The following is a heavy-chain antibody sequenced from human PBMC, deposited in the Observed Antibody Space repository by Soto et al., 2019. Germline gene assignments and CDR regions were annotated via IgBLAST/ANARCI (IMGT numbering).Heavy chain of an antibody. CDR3: AKDSATYYYDSSGSNDWYFDL. J-gene: IGHJ2*01. Sequence: ESGGGVVQPGRSLRLSCAASGFTFSSYGMHWVRQAPGKGLEWVAVISYDGSNKYYADSVKGRFTISRDNSKNTLYLQMNSLRAEDTAVYYCAKDSATYYYDSSGSNDWYFDLWGRGTLVTVSS. D-gene: IGHD3-22*01. CDR2: ISYDGSNK. V-gene: IGHV3-30*18. CDR1: GFTFSSYG.